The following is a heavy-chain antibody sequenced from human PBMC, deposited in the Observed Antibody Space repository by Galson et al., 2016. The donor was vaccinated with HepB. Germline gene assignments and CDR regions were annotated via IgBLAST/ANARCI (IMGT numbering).Heavy chain of an antibody. D-gene: IGHD3-9*01. J-gene: IGHJ4*02. CDR2: SYGDGRT. CDR1: GLPVSNDY. Sequence: SLRLSCAAYGLPVSNDYMSWVRQAPGKGLKWVSVSYGDGRTYYAESVKGRFTISRDTSKNTVFLQMNSLRGEDTAVYYCAKGFYYDILTGTHYFDFWGQGTLVTVSS. V-gene: IGHV3-53*01. CDR3: AKGFYYDILTGTHYFDF.